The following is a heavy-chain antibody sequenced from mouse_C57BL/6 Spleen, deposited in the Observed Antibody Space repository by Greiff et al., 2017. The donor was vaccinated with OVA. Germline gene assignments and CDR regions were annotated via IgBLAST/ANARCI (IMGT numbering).Heavy chain of an antibody. V-gene: IGHV2-2*01. CDR1: GFSLTSYG. CDR2: IWRGGST. D-gene: IGHD1-1*01. J-gene: IGHJ4*01. Sequence: LQESGPGLVQPSQSLSITCTVSGFSLTSYGVHWVRQSPGKGLEWLGVIWRGGSTDYNAAFISRLSISKDNSKSHVFFKMISLQAYDTAIYYCASYGSSRNYYAMDYWGQGTSVTVSS. CDR3: ASYGSSRNYYAMDY.